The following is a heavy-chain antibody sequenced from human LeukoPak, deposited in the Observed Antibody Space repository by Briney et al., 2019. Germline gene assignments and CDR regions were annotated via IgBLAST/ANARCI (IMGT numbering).Heavy chain of an antibody. D-gene: IGHD5-12*01. CDR1: GFTFSSYG. CDR3: AAVDLVATKASLDY. CDR2: ISYDGRNK. Sequence: PGGSLRLSCAASGFTFSSYGMHWVRQAPGKGLEWVAVISYDGRNKYYADSVKGRFTISRGNSKNTLYLQMNSLRAEDTAVYYCAAVDLVATKASLDYWGQGTLVTVSS. V-gene: IGHV3-30*03. J-gene: IGHJ4*02.